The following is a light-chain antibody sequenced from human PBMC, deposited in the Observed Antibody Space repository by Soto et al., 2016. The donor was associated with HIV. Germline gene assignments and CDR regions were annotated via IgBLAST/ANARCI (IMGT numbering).Light chain of an antibody. CDR1: KIDSKS. J-gene: IGLJ1*01. Sequence: SYELTQPPSVSVAPGQTATITCGGNKIDSKSVHWYKQKSGQAPILVVYDDTDRPSGIPERFSGSNSGNTATLTISRVEAGDEADYYCQVWFSDSDHLGVFGTGTKGHRP. V-gene: IGLV3-21*02. CDR2: DDT. CDR3: QVWFSDSDHLGV.